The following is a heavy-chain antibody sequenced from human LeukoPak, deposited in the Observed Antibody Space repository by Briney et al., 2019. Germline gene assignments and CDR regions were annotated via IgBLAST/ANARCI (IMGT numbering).Heavy chain of an antibody. CDR3: ARLLRQGFDY. D-gene: IGHD4-17*01. Sequence: PGGSLRLSCAASGFTFSSYEMNWIRQAPGKGLEWVSYISSSGSTIYYADSVKGRFTISRDNAKNSLYLQMNSLRAEDTAVYYCARLLRQGFDYWGQGTLVTVSS. V-gene: IGHV3-48*03. J-gene: IGHJ4*02. CDR1: GFTFSSYE. CDR2: ISSSGSTI.